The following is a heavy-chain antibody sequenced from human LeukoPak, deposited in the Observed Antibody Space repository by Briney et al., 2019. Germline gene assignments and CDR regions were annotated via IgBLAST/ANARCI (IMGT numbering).Heavy chain of an antibody. CDR1: GFTFSSYS. V-gene: IGHV3-48*01. CDR3: ARVDDIVVVPAAMPWDY. CDR2: ISSSSSTI. J-gene: IGHJ4*02. D-gene: IGHD2-2*01. Sequence: PGGSLRLSCAASGFTFSSYSMNWVRQAPGKGLEWVSYISSSSSTIYYADSVKGRFTISRDNAKNSLYLQMNSLRAEDTAVYYCARVDDIVVVPAAMPWDYWGQGTVVTVSS.